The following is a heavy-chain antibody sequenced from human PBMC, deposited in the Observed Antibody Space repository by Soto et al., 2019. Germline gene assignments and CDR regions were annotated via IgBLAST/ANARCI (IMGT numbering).Heavy chain of an antibody. CDR1: GGSISSYY. CDR2: IYYSGST. V-gene: IGHV4-59*01. Sequence: LSLTCTVSGGSISSYYWSWIRQPPGKGLEWIGYIYYSGSTNYNPSLKSRVTISVDTSKNQFSLKLSSVTAADTAVYYCARQFRGYSYGYFDYWGQGTLVTVSS. J-gene: IGHJ4*02. D-gene: IGHD5-18*01. CDR3: ARQFRGYSYGYFDY.